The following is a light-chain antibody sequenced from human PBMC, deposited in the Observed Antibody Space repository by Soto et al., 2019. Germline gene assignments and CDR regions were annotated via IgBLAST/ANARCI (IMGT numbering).Light chain of an antibody. CDR3: QHQAT. V-gene: IGKV3-20*01. J-gene: IGKJ4*01. CDR1: QSVSSSY. CDR2: GAS. Sequence: EIVLTQSPGTLSLSPGERATLSCRASQSVSSSYLAWYQQKPGQAPRLLIYGASSRATGIPDRFSGSGSGTDFTLTISRLEPEDFAVYYCQHQATFGGGTKVEIK.